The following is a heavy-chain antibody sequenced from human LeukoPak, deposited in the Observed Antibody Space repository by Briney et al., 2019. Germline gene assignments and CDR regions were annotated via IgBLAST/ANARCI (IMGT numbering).Heavy chain of an antibody. Sequence: PGGSLRLSCAASGFIFKLYWMHWVRQVPGKRPVRASRINDDGSDTIYADSVRGRFTISRDDAKNTVYLQMNNLRAEDTAVYYCVRGGPSTWSWGQGTLVTVSS. D-gene: IGHD2-15*01. CDR1: GFIFKLYW. V-gene: IGHV3-74*01. CDR3: VRGGPSTWS. J-gene: IGHJ5*02. CDR2: INDDGSDT.